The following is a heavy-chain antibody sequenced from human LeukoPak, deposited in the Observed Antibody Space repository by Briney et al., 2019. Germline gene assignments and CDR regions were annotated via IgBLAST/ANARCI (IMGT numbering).Heavy chain of an antibody. V-gene: IGHV3-15*01. CDR2: ISVRSDGGTT. J-gene: IGHJ4*02. D-gene: IGHD1-26*01. CDR1: GFTFSSYA. CDR3: ASLVGFSLYY. Sequence: PGGSLRLSCAASGFTFSSYAMSWVRQGPGKGLEWVGHISVRSDGGTTDYAAPVKGRFTISRDDSKNTLYLQMDSLQTEDTAVYYCASLVGFSLYYWGQGTLVTVSS.